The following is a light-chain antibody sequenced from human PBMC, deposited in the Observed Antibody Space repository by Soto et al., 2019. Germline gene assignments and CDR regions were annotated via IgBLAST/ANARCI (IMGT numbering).Light chain of an antibody. Sequence: QSVLSQPATVSRSRGQSISLSCTETSSDVGSYNLVSWYQQHPGKAPKLMIYEVSKRPSGVSNRFSGSKSGNTASLTISGLQAEDEADYYCCSYAGSSTYYVFGTGTKVTVL. J-gene: IGLJ1*01. CDR2: EVS. V-gene: IGLV2-23*02. CDR3: CSYAGSSTYYV. CDR1: SSDVGSYNL.